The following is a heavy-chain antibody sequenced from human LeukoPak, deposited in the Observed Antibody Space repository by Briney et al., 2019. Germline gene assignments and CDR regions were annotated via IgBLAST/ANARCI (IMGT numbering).Heavy chain of an antibody. V-gene: IGHV3-53*01. D-gene: IGHD1-1*01. CDR2: IYSGGST. J-gene: IGHJ6*03. CDR1: GFTVSSNY. Sequence: GGSLRLSCAASGFTVSSNYMSWVRQAPGQGLEWVSVIYSGGSTYYADSVKGRCTISRDNYKNTLYLQMNSMRAEDTAVYYCGRGMSVQLERRGYYYYYMDVWGKGTTVTVSS. CDR3: GRGMSVQLERRGYYYYYMDV.